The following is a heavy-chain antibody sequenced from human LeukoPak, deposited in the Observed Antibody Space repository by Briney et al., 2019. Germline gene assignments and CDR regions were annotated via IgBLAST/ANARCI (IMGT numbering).Heavy chain of an antibody. J-gene: IGHJ4*02. Sequence: PGGSLRLSCVASGFTFSSYSMNWVRQAPGKGLEWVSYISSSSSTIYYADSVKGRFTISRDNSKNTLYLQMNSLRAEDTAVYYCAKGIYSSGSYSHFDYWGQRTLVTVSS. D-gene: IGHD3-10*01. CDR3: AKGIYSSGSYSHFDY. CDR1: GFTFSSYS. V-gene: IGHV3-48*01. CDR2: ISSSSSTI.